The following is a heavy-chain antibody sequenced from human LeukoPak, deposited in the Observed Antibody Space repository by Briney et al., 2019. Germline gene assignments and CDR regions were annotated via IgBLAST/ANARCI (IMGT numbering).Heavy chain of an antibody. CDR1: GFTVRTNY. CDR2: MYDSGST. Sequence: GGSLTLSCAASGFTVRTNYMSWVRQAPGKGLEWVSVMYDSGSTYYADSVKGRFTISRDTSKNTLFLQMSSLTVEDTAVYYCTTFVALRAFDGWGQGTMVTVS. CDR3: TTFVALRAFDG. V-gene: IGHV3-66*01. D-gene: IGHD3-10*02. J-gene: IGHJ3*01.